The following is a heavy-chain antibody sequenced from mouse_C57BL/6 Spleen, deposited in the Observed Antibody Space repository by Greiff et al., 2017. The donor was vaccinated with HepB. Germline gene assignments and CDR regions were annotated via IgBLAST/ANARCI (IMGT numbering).Heavy chain of an antibody. CDR2: ISSGGDYI. D-gene: IGHD4-1*01. Sequence: EVKVVESGEGLVKPGGSLKLSCAASGFTFSSYAMSWVRQTPEKRLEWVAYISSGGDYIYYADTVKGRFTISRDNARNTLYLQMSSLKSEDTAMYYCTRDGLGRGYFDYWGQGTTLTVSS. CDR3: TRDGLGRGYFDY. J-gene: IGHJ2*01. CDR1: GFTFSSYA. V-gene: IGHV5-9-1*02.